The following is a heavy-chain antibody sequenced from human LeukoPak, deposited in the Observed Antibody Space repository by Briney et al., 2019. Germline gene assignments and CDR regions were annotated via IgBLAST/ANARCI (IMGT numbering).Heavy chain of an antibody. V-gene: IGHV4-34*01. J-gene: IGHJ5*02. CDR2: INHSGST. CDR1: GGSFSGYY. CDR3: ARGPGITIFGVVNNWFDP. D-gene: IGHD3-3*01. Sequence: SETLSLTCAVYGGSFSGYYWSWIRQPPGKGLEWIGEINHSGSTNYNPSLKSRVTISVDTPKNQFSLKLSSVTAADTAVYYCARGPGITIFGVVNNWFDPWGQGTLVTVSS.